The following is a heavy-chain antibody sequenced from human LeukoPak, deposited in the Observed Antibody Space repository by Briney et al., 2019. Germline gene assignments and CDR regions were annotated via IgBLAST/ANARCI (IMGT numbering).Heavy chain of an antibody. D-gene: IGHD5/OR15-5a*01. CDR1: VYHFTGYH. V-gene: IGHV1-2*02. CDR2: ISTDSGDT. J-gene: IGHJ5*02. CDR3: AGLGSTVEGRIDP. Sequence: ASVKVSSKASVYHFTGYHVHWVRQAPGQGLEWMGRISTDSGDTNIAPKFQGRVTMTRDTSIKTAYMELSRLTSDDAAVYYCAGLGSTVEGRIDPWGQGTPVTVSS.